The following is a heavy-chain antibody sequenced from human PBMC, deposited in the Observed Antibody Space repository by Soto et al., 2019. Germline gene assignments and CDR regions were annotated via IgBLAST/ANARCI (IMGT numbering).Heavy chain of an antibody. V-gene: IGHV3-33*01. Sequence: QVQLVESGGGVVQPGRSLRLSCAASGFSFSSYGMHWVRQAPGKGPEWVAVIWYDGSNEYYGDSVKGRFTISRDNSKNTLYLQMNSLRAEDTAVYNCARSGDYDYYYAMDVWGQGTTVTVSS. CDR2: IWYDGSNE. D-gene: IGHD4-17*01. CDR3: ARSGDYDYYYAMDV. CDR1: GFSFSSYG. J-gene: IGHJ6*02.